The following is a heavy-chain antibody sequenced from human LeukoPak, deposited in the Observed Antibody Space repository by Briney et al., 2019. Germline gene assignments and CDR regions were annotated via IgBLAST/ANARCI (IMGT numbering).Heavy chain of an antibody. CDR3: ARALYYYGSGDGYYYYMDV. V-gene: IGHV4-61*02. Sequence: SETLSLTCTVSGGSISSGSYYWSWIRQPAGKGLEWIGRIYTSGSTNYNPSLKSRVTISVDTSKNQFSLKLSSVTAADTAVYYCARALYYYGSGDGYYYYMDVWGKGTTVTVSS. CDR1: GGSISSGSYY. J-gene: IGHJ6*03. D-gene: IGHD3-10*01. CDR2: IYTSGST.